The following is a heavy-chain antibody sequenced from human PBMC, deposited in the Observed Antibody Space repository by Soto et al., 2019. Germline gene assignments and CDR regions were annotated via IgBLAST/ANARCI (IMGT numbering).Heavy chain of an antibody. CDR2: SIPIFGTA. Sequence: QVQLVQSGAEVKKPGSSVKVSCKASGGTFSSYAISWVRQAPGQGLEWMGGSIPIFGTANYAQKFQGRVTITADEPTSTAYMELSSPTSEDTAVYYCARNGRAGTLYFSGMDVWGQGTTVTVSS. V-gene: IGHV1-69*12. CDR3: ARNGRAGTLYFSGMDV. CDR1: GGTFSSYA. J-gene: IGHJ6*02. D-gene: IGHD1-1*01.